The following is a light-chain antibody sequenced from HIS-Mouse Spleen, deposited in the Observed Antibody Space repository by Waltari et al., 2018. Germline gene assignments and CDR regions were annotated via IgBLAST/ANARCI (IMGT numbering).Light chain of an antibody. J-gene: IGLJ2*01. CDR2: EDS. CDR3: YSTDSSGNHRV. V-gene: IGLV3-10*01. CDR1: ALPTNY. Sequence: SYELTQPPSVSVSPGQTARITCSGDALPTNYAYWYQQKSGQAPVLVIYEDSKRPSWIPERFSGSSSGTMATLTISGAQVEDEADYYCYSTDSSGNHRVFGGGTKLTVL.